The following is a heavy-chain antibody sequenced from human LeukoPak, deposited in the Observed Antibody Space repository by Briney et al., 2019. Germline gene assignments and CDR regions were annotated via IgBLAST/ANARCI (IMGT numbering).Heavy chain of an antibody. Sequence: GGSLRLSCAASGFTFSMFSMNWVRQAPGKGLEWISYISSSSSTMHYADSVKGRFTISRDNAKKSLYLQMSSLRAEDTALYFCVRDSYCGGDCYRLHDLWGQGTLVAVSS. V-gene: IGHV3-48*01. CDR1: GFTFSMFS. D-gene: IGHD2-21*02. CDR2: ISSSSSTM. J-gene: IGHJ4*02. CDR3: VRDSYCGGDCYRLHDL.